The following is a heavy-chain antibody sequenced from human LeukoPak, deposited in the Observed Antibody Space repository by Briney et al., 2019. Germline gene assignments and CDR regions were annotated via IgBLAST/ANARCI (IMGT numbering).Heavy chain of an antibody. D-gene: IGHD3-22*01. V-gene: IGHV1-2*02. CDR2: INPNSGGT. Sequence: ASVKVSCKASGYTFTGYYMHWVRQAPGQGLERMGWINPNSGGTNYAQKFQGRVTMTRDTSISTAYMELSRLRSDDTAVYYCARDGDSSGYYARNWFDPWGQGTLVTVSS. J-gene: IGHJ5*02. CDR1: GYTFTGYY. CDR3: ARDGDSSGYYARNWFDP.